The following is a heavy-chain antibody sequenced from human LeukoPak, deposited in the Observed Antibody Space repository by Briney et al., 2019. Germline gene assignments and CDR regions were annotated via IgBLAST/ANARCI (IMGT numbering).Heavy chain of an antibody. CDR2: INHSGST. Sequence: SETLSLTCAVYGGSFSGYYWSWIRQPPGKGLEWIGEINHSGSTYYNPSLKSRDTISVDTSKNQFSLKLSSVTAADTAVYYCARITSGSYLRFDYWGQGTLVTVSS. CDR3: ARITSGSYLRFDY. J-gene: IGHJ4*02. V-gene: IGHV4-34*01. D-gene: IGHD1-26*01. CDR1: GGSFSGYY.